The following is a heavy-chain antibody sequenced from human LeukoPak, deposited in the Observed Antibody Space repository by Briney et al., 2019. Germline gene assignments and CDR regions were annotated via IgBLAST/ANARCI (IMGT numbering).Heavy chain of an antibody. V-gene: IGHV4-39*07. Sequence: SETLSLTCTVSGGPISSSSYYWGWIRQPPGKGLEWIGSIYYSGSTYYNPSLKSRVTISVDTSKNQFSLKLSSVTAADTAVYYCARYPQMATIGYWGQGTLVTVSS. CDR2: IYYSGST. CDR1: GGPISSSSYY. CDR3: ARYPQMATIGY. D-gene: IGHD5-24*01. J-gene: IGHJ4*02.